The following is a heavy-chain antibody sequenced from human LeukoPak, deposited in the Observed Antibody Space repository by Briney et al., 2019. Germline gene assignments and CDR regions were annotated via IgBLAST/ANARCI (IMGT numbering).Heavy chain of an antibody. CDR3: AKGSSGLFDY. Sequence: GGSLRLTCAASGFTFSSYAMIWVRQAPGKGLEWVSAISGSGGSTYYADSVKGRFTISRDNSKNTLYLQMNSLRAEDTAVYYCAKGSSGLFDYWGQGTLVTVSS. CDR2: ISGSGGST. CDR1: GFTFSSYA. J-gene: IGHJ4*02. D-gene: IGHD3-10*01. V-gene: IGHV3-23*01.